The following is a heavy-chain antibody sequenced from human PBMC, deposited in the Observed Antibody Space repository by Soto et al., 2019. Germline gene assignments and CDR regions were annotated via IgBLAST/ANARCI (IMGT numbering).Heavy chain of an antibody. V-gene: IGHV4-30-4*01. Sequence: QVQLQESGPGLVKPSQTLSLICTVSGGSISSRDSYWSWIRQSPGKGLEWIGYVFYSGSAYYNPSPKGRVTNQVDTSKNQSSQTLKSVPAAATAMFFWAGNQPGYKAYAAGGRGTQATV. CDR2: VFYSGSA. CDR1: GGSISSRDSY. J-gene: IGHJ4*02. D-gene: IGHD5-12*01. CDR3: AGNQPGYKAYAA.